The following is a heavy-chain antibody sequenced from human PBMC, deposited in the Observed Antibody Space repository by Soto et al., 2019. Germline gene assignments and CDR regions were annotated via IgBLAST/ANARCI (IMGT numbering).Heavy chain of an antibody. V-gene: IGHV1-18*01. J-gene: IGHJ4*02. D-gene: IGHD3-22*01. CDR1: GYIFTSYG. Sequence: QVQLLQSGAEVKKPGASVKVSCKTSGYIFTSYGISWVRQAPGQGLEWIGWISGYKGNTKEAQSFQGRVTLTTDTATTTAYMELRSLTSDDTAVYYCARDAPYYYDISAYSPPGYWGQGTLVTVSS. CDR2: ISGYKGNT. CDR3: ARDAPYYYDISAYSPPGY.